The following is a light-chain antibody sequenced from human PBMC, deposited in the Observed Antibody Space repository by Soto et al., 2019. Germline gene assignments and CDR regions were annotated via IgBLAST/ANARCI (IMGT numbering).Light chain of an antibody. V-gene: IGLV1-44*01. CDR2: TNN. Sequence: QSVLTQPPSASGTPGQGVTISCSGSSSNIGSHPVNWYQQLPGTAPKLLIYTNNQRPSGVPDRFSGSKSGTSASLAIGGLQSEDEADYYCAAWDDRLNGPVFGGGTKLTVL. J-gene: IGLJ2*01. CDR3: AAWDDRLNGPV. CDR1: SSNIGSHP.